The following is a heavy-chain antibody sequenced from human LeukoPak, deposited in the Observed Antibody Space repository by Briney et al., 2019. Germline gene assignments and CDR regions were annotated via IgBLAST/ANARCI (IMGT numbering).Heavy chain of an antibody. Sequence: KTGGSLRLSCAASGFTFSDYYMSWIRQAPGKGLEWVSYISSSGGTIYFADSVKDRSTISRDNAKNSLDLQMNSLRAEDTAMYYCARAAVVTSPFDYWGQGTLVTVSS. J-gene: IGHJ4*02. CDR3: ARAAVVTSPFDY. CDR2: ISSSGGTI. V-gene: IGHV3-11*01. D-gene: IGHD4-23*01. CDR1: GFTFSDYY.